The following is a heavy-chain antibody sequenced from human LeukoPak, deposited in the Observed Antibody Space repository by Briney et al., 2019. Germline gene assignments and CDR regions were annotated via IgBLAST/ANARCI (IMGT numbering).Heavy chain of an antibody. D-gene: IGHD4-17*01. Sequence: ASVKVSCKASGYTFTSYFMHWVRQAPGPRLDWMGIINPSGGSTSYAQKFQGRVTMTRDTSTSTVYMELSSLRSEDTAVHYCARDSADYGDYDYWGQGTLVTVSS. CDR3: ARDSADYGDYDY. CDR2: INPSGGST. CDR1: GYTFTSYF. V-gene: IGHV1-46*01. J-gene: IGHJ4*02.